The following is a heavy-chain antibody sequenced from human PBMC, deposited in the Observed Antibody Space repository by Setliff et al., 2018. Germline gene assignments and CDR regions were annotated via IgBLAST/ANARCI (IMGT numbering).Heavy chain of an antibody. CDR3: ARGDYYDSSAYSPDTFDI. V-gene: IGHV4-34*01. Sequence: SETLSLTCAVYGGSFSDSHWSWIRQPPGKGLEWIGEIDQGGSTNYNPSLKSRVTISLDTSKNQFSLKLSSVTAADTAVYYCARGDYYDSSAYSPDTFDIWGQGTMGTVS. CDR1: GGSFSDSH. CDR2: IDQGGST. J-gene: IGHJ3*02. D-gene: IGHD3-22*01.